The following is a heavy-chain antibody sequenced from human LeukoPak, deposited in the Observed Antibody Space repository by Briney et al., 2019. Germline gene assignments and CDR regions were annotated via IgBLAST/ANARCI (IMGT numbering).Heavy chain of an antibody. CDR2: ISSSSGTI. CDR1: GFTFSSYA. Sequence: GGSLRLSCAASGFTFSSYAMNWVRQAPGKGLEWVSYISSSSGTIYYADSVKGRFTISRDNSKNTLYLQMNSLRAEDTAVYYCAKDRPAIAAAGTFDYWGQGTLVTVSS. CDR3: AKDRPAIAAAGTFDY. D-gene: IGHD6-13*01. V-gene: IGHV3-23*01. J-gene: IGHJ4*02.